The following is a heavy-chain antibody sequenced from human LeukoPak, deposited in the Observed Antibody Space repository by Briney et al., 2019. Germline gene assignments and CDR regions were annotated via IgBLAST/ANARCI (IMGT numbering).Heavy chain of an antibody. CDR3: AKYCGGDCSGAFHI. CDR1: GFTFSSYA. Sequence: PGRSLRLSCAASGFTFSSYAMHWGRQAPGKGLEWVAVISYDGSNKYYADSVKGRFTISRDNSKKTLYLQMNSLRAEATAVYYCAKYCGGDCSGAFHIWGQGTMVTVSS. V-gene: IGHV3-30*18. CDR2: ISYDGSNK. J-gene: IGHJ3*02. D-gene: IGHD2-21*02.